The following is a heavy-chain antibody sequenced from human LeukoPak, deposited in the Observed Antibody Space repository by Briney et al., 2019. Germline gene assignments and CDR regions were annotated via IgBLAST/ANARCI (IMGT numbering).Heavy chain of an antibody. J-gene: IGHJ3*02. CDR1: GYSISSGYY. Sequence: PSETLSLTCAVSGYSISSGYYWGWIRQPPGKGLEWIGSIYHSGSTYYNPSLKCRVTISVDTSKNQFSLKLSSVTAADTAVYYCARMDIVVVPAAIAGAFDIWGQGTMVTVSS. V-gene: IGHV4-38-2*01. CDR2: IYHSGST. D-gene: IGHD2-2*03. CDR3: ARMDIVVVPAAIAGAFDI.